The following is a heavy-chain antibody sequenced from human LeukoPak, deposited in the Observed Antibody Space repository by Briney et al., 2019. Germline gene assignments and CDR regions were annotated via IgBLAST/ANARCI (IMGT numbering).Heavy chain of an antibody. V-gene: IGHV1-18*01. CDR3: ASGLYCSGGSCYSGFSYYGMDV. J-gene: IGHJ6*02. CDR1: GYTFTSYG. Sequence: ASVKVSCKASGYTFTSYGISWVRQAPGQGLEWMGWISAHNGNTNYAQKLQGRVTMTTDTSTSTACMELRSLRSDDTAVYYCASGLYCSGGSCYSGFSYYGMDVWGQGTTVTVSS. D-gene: IGHD2-15*01. CDR2: ISAHNGNT.